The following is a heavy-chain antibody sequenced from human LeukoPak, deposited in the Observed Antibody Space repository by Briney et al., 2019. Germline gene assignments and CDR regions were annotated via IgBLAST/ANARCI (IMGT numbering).Heavy chain of an antibody. CDR1: GYSISSGYY. D-gene: IGHD3-22*01. CDR3: ARDSYGESGYYRNWFDP. CDR2: IYHSGST. Sequence: SETLSLTCTVSGYSISSGYYWGWIRQPPGKGLEWIGSIYHSGSTYYNPSLNSRVTISVDTSKNQFSLKLSSVTAADTAVYYCARDSYGESGYYRNWFDPWGQGTLVTVSS. V-gene: IGHV4-38-2*02. J-gene: IGHJ5*02.